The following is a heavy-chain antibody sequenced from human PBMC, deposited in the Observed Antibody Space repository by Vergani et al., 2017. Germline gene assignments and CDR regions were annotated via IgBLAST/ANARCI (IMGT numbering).Heavy chain of an antibody. Sequence: QLQLPESGSGLVKPSQTLSLTCAVSGGSISSGGYSWSWIRQPPGKGLEWIGYIYHSGSTYYNPSLKSRVTISVDRSKNQFSLKLSSVTAADTAVYYCARGSYDSSGPYYFDYWGQGTLVTVSS. D-gene: IGHD3-22*01. CDR1: GGSISSGGYS. V-gene: IGHV4-30-2*01. CDR2: IYHSGST. CDR3: ARGSYDSSGPYYFDY. J-gene: IGHJ4*02.